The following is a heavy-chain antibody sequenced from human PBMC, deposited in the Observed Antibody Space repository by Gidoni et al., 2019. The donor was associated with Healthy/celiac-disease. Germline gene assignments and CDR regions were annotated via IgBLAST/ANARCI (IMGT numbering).Heavy chain of an antibody. CDR2: ISYDGSNK. V-gene: IGHV3-30*18. J-gene: IGHJ4*02. D-gene: IGHD6-19*01. CDR1: GFTFSSYG. Sequence: QVQLVESGGGVVQPGRSLRLSCAASGFTFSSYGMHWVRQAPGKGLEWVAVISYDGSNKYYADSVKGRFTISRDNSKNTLYLQMNSLRAEDTAVYYCAKLWPYSSGWSIDYWGQGTLVTVSS. CDR3: AKLWPYSSGWSIDY.